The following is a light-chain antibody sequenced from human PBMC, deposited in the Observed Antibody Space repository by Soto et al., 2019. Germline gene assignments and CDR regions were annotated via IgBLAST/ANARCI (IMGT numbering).Light chain of an antibody. Sequence: QPVLTQPASVSGSPGQSITISCTGTSSDVGSYDCVSWYQHQPGKAPKLIIYDVTYRPSAVTVHFSGSKSGNTASLTISGLQAEDEAEYCCSSYTPTSATTGVFGTGTKFTVL. CDR2: DVT. CDR1: SSDVGSYDC. CDR3: SSYTPTSATTGV. V-gene: IGLV2-14*03. J-gene: IGLJ1*01.